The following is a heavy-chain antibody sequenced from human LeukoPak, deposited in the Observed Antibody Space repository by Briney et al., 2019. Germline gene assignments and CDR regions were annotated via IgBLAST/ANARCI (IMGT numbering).Heavy chain of an antibody. CDR1: GFTFDDYG. Sequence: PGGSLRLSCAASGFTFDDYGMSWVRQAPGKGLEWVSGINWNGGSTGYVDSVKGRFTISRDNAKNSLYLQMNSLRAEDTALYYCARSDGSGSYSFRGYFDYWGQGTLVTVSS. V-gene: IGHV3-20*04. D-gene: IGHD3-10*01. CDR3: ARSDGSGSYSFRGYFDY. J-gene: IGHJ4*02. CDR2: INWNGGST.